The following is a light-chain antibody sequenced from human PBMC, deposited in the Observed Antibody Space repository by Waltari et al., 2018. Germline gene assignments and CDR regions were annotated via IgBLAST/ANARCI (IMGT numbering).Light chain of an antibody. CDR3: YSYAGGYTFV. Sequence: QSALTQPRSVSGSPGQSVTISCTGTSGNVGGYDYVSWYQQHPGKAPTLMIYDVTKRPPGVPDRVSGSKSGNTAFLTISGLQAEDEADYHCYSYAGGYTFVFGPGTKLAVL. CDR1: SGNVGGYDY. V-gene: IGLV2-11*01. CDR2: DVT. J-gene: IGLJ2*01.